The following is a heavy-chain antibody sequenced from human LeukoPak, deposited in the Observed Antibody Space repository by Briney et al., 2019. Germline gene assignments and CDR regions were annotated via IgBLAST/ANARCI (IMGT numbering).Heavy chain of an antibody. J-gene: IGHJ6*03. CDR1: GGSISSYY. D-gene: IGHD6-13*01. CDR2: IYTSGST. Sequence: SETLSLTCTVSGGSISSYYWSWIRQPAGKGLEWIGRIYTSGSTNYNPSLKSRVTMSVDTSKNQFSLKLSSVTAADTAVYYCARGTDPRRYPIAAAGFYYYYYYKDVWGKGTTVTISS. V-gene: IGHV4-4*07. CDR3: ARGTDPRRYPIAAAGFYYYYYYKDV.